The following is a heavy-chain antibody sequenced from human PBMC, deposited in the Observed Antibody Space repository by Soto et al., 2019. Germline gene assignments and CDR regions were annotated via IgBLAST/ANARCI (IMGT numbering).Heavy chain of an antibody. J-gene: IGHJ4*02. D-gene: IGHD3-22*01. CDR1: GGSITATSW. V-gene: IGHV4-4*02. CDR3: AGTGGGVSGIGVVASFAY. CDR2: IYHGGST. Sequence: QVQLQESGPGLVKPSGTLSLTCAVSGGSITATSWWSWVRQPPGKGLEWIGEIYHGGSTNYSPSLKSRVPLSVDKSKTQFPLRRPSVAAADTAVYYCAGTGGGVSGIGVVASFAYGGQGPLVTFSS.